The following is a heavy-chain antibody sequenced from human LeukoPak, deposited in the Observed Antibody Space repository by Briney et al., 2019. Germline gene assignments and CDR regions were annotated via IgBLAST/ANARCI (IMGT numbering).Heavy chain of an antibody. V-gene: IGHV3-48*04. CDR3: ARDSGNYLDAFDI. CDR1: GFTFSSYS. J-gene: IGHJ3*02. Sequence: GGSLRLSCAASGFTFSSYSMNWVRQAPGKGLEWVSYISSSSSTIYYADSVKGRFTISRDNAKNSLYLQMNSLRAEDTAVYYCARDSGNYLDAFDIWGQGTMVTVSS. D-gene: IGHD1-7*01. CDR2: ISSSSSTI.